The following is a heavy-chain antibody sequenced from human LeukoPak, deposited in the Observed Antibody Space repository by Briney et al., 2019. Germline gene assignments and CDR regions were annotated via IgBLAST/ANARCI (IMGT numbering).Heavy chain of an antibody. Sequence: PGGSLRLSCAASGFTFSSYEMNWVRQAPGKGLEWISYISSRSHTIQYADSVKGRFTISRDNAQNSLFLQMNSLRAEDTAVYYCARELAAAGTGYFDYWGQGTMVTVSS. CDR2: ISSRSHTI. CDR1: GFTFSSYE. J-gene: IGHJ4*02. CDR3: ARELAAAGTGYFDY. V-gene: IGHV3-48*03. D-gene: IGHD6-13*01.